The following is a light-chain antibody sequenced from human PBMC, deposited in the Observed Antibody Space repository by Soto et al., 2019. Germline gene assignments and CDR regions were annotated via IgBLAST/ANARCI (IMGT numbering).Light chain of an antibody. CDR3: SSHTRSSTLAV. V-gene: IGLV2-14*01. CDR1: SSDVGGYNY. CDR2: DVT. J-gene: IGLJ3*02. Sequence: QSALTQPASVSGSPGQSITISCTGTSSDVGGYNYVSWYQQHPGKAPKLMIYDVTSRPSGVSNRFSGSKSGNTAALTISGLQAEDEADYYCSSHTRSSTLAVFGGGTKLTVL.